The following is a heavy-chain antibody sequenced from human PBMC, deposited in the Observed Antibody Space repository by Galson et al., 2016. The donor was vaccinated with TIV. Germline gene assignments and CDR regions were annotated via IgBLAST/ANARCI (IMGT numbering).Heavy chain of an antibody. CDR1: GGTFIRYA. V-gene: IGHV1-69*04. CDR3: ARGSGYNYGTPVDL. J-gene: IGHJ5*02. Sequence: SVKVSCKASGGTFIRYAITWVRQAPGQGLEWMGRIIPIIGIINYAQNFQGRVTITADQFTSTVYMELSSLRSADTAVYYCARGSGYNYGTPVDLWGQGTLVTVSS. CDR2: IIPIIGII. D-gene: IGHD5-18*01.